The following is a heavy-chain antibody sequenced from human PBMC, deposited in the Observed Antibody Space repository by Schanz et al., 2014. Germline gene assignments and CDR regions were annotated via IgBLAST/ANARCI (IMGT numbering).Heavy chain of an antibody. Sequence: EVQLLESGGALVQPGGSLRLSCSASGFTFSTYAMSWVRQVPGKGLEWVSGINWNGGDTSYADSVKGRFTISRDNAKNSLYLQMNSLTAEDTAVYYCARGVRIDYWGQGTLVTVSS. D-gene: IGHD3-3*01. J-gene: IGHJ4*02. CDR1: GFTFSTYA. V-gene: IGHV3-20*04. CDR2: INWNGGDT. CDR3: ARGVRIDY.